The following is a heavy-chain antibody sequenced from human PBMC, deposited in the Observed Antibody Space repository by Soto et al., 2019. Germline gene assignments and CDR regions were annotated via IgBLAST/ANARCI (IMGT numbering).Heavy chain of an antibody. CDR3: AMSLWFGNTPNWFDP. CDR2: IYYSGHT. Sequence: SETLSLTCTVSCGSISSSSYYWGWIRQSPGKGLEWIASIYYSGHTYYNPSLKSRVTISVDTSKNQFSLKLSSVTAADTAVYYCAMSLWFGNTPNWFDPWGQGTLVTVSS. J-gene: IGHJ5*02. V-gene: IGHV4-39*01. D-gene: IGHD3-10*01. CDR1: CGSISSSSYY.